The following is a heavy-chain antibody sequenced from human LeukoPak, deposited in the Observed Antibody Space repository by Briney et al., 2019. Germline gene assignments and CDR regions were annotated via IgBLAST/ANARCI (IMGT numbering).Heavy chain of an antibody. Sequence: SETLSLTCTVSGGSISSSSYYWGWIRQPPGKGLEWIGSIYYSGSTYYNPSLKSRVTISVDRSKNQFSLKLSSVTAADTAVYYCARETVKYDSGSYVDYWGQGTLVTVSS. V-gene: IGHV4-39*07. J-gene: IGHJ4*02. CDR2: IYYSGST. CDR3: ARETVKYDSGSYVDY. D-gene: IGHD3-10*01. CDR1: GGSISSSSYY.